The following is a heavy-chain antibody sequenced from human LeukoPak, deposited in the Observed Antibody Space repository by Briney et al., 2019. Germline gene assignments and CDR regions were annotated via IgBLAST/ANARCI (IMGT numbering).Heavy chain of an antibody. J-gene: IGHJ5*02. Sequence: SETLSLTCAVSGGSISGSNWWSWVRQPPGKGLEWIGEIYHSGSTNYNPSLKSRVTISVDKSKNQFSLKLSSVTAADTAVYYCARDPGIAAAATNWFDPWGQGTLVTVSS. CDR1: GGSISGSNW. D-gene: IGHD6-13*01. CDR3: ARDPGIAAAATNWFDP. V-gene: IGHV4-4*02. CDR2: IYHSGST.